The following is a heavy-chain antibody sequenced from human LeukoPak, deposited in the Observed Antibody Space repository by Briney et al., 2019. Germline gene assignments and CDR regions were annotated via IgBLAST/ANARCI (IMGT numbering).Heavy chain of an antibody. D-gene: IGHD3-22*01. J-gene: IGHJ3*02. CDR3: ARGVVANAFDI. Sequence: GGSLRLSCAASGFTFSSYWVHWVRQAPGKGLVWVSRINTDGSDTRYADSVKGRFTISRDNAKNPLSLQMNSLRAEDTAVYYRARGVVANAFDIWGQGTMVTVSS. CDR2: INTDGSDT. V-gene: IGHV3-74*01. CDR1: GFTFSSYW.